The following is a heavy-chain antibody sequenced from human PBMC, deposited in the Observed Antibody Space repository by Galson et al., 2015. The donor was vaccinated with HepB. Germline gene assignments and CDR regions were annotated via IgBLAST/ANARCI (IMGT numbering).Heavy chain of an antibody. J-gene: IGHJ5*02. CDR2: VNAGNGNT. Sequence: SVKVSCKASGYTFTSYAMNWVRQAPGQRLEWMGWVNAGNGNTKYSQKFQGRVTITRDTSASTAYMELSSLRSEDTAVYYCARNPEVSWVWFDPWGQGTLVTVSS. D-gene: IGHD6-13*01. CDR3: ARNPEVSWVWFDP. V-gene: IGHV1-3*01. CDR1: GYTFTSYA.